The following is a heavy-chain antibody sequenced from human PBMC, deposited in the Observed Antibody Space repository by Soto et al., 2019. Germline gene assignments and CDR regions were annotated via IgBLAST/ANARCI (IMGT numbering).Heavy chain of an antibody. Sequence: QVQLVESGGGVVQPGRSLRLSCAASGFTFSSYGMHWVRQAPGKGLEWVAVIWYDGSNKYYADSVKGRFTISRDNSKNTLYLQMNSLRAEDTAVYYCAREGHYGDYYYGMDVWGQGTTVTVSS. CDR2: IWYDGSNK. CDR3: AREGHYGDYYYGMDV. CDR1: GFTFSSYG. V-gene: IGHV3-33*01. D-gene: IGHD4-17*01. J-gene: IGHJ6*02.